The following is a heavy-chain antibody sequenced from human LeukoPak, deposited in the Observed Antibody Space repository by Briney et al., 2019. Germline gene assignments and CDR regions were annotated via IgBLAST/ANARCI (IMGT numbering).Heavy chain of an antibody. CDR2: IYYSGST. CDR3: AATNYFDSGGYFQPVDY. CDR1: GGSISSGDYY. D-gene: IGHD3-22*01. V-gene: IGHV4-30-4*01. J-gene: IGHJ4*02. Sequence: SQTLSLTCTVSGGSISSGDYYWSWIRQPPGKGLEWIGYIYYSGSTYYNPSLKSRVTISVDTSKNQFSLKLSPVTAADTAVYYCAATNYFDSGGYFQPVDYWGQGTLVTVSS.